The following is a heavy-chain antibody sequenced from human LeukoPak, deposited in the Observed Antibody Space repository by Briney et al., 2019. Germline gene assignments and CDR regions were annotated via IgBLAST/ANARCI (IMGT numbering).Heavy chain of an antibody. CDR3: ARGTLEHCSGASCYPLDS. Sequence: PGGSLRLSCAASGFTFSNYAMSWVRQTPGEGLECVSVVTGSGGDTYYSGSVNGRFTISRDNSKNTLYLQMISLRAEDTAVYYCARGTLEHCSGASCYPLDSWGQGTLVTVSS. CDR2: VTGSGGDT. J-gene: IGHJ5*01. D-gene: IGHD2-15*01. CDR1: GFTFSNYA. V-gene: IGHV3-23*01.